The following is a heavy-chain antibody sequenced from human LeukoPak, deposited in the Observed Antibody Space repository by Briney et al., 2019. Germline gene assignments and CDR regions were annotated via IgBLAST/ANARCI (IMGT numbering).Heavy chain of an antibody. CDR1: GGSIRSSYYY. CDR3: ARVWVRWEQMIAFDI. D-gene: IGHD1-26*01. CDR2: IYYSGST. Sequence: SETLSLTCTVSGGSIRSSYYYWGWIRQPPGKGLEWIGYIYYSGSTNYNPSLKSRVTISVDTSKNQFSLRLSSVTAADTAVYYCARVWVRWEQMIAFDIWGQGTMVTVSS. J-gene: IGHJ3*02. V-gene: IGHV4-61*05.